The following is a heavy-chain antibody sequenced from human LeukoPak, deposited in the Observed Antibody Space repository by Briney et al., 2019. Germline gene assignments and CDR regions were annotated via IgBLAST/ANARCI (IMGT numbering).Heavy chain of an antibody. D-gene: IGHD6-19*01. CDR3: ARDFKRGSVAVQVDY. Sequence: GGSLRLSCAAAGFTFSNYAMSWVRQAPGKGLEWVSTISAGGGTTYYADSVKGRFTISRDNSKNTLYLQMNSLRAEDTAVYYCARDFKRGSVAVQVDYWGQETLVTVSS. V-gene: IGHV3-23*01. CDR1: GFTFSNYA. J-gene: IGHJ4*02. CDR2: ISAGGGTT.